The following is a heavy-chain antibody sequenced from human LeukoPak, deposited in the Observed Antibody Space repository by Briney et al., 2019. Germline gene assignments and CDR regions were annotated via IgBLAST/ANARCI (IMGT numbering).Heavy chain of an antibody. CDR3: ARQSGGNEDFDY. J-gene: IGHJ4*02. Sequence: ASETLSLTCTVSGGSISSYYWSWIRQPPGKGLEWIGYIYYSGSTNYNPSLKSRVTISVDTSKNQFSLKLSSVTAADTAVYYCARQSGGNEDFDYWGQGTLVTVSS. CDR1: GGSISSYY. D-gene: IGHD4-23*01. V-gene: IGHV4-59*08. CDR2: IYYSGST.